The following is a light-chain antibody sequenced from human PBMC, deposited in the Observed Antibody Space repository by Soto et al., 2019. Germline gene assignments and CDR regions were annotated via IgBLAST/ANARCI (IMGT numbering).Light chain of an antibody. Sequence: EIQMTQKPSSLSTSVGDSITITCQASQDIDKYLYWYQQKPGKAPKLLIYDASTLDTGVPSRFSGSRSGTRFTLTISSLQPEDIATYYCQQYDSLPITFGQGTLLEVK. CDR3: QQYDSLPIT. J-gene: IGKJ5*01. V-gene: IGKV1-33*01. CDR2: DAS. CDR1: QDIDKY.